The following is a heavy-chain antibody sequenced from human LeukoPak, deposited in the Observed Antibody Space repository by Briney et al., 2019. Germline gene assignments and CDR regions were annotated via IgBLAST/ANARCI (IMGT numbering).Heavy chain of an antibody. Sequence: PGSSLRLSCAASGFTFSRNVMHWVRQAPGKGLEWVAVISYDGSNKYYADSVKGRFTISRDNSKNTLYLQMNSLRAEDTAVYYCAKVYRSSWPREYYYGMDVWGQGTTVTVSS. J-gene: IGHJ6*02. CDR3: AKVYRSSWPREYYYGMDV. D-gene: IGHD6-13*01. CDR1: GFTFSRNV. CDR2: ISYDGSNK. V-gene: IGHV3-30*18.